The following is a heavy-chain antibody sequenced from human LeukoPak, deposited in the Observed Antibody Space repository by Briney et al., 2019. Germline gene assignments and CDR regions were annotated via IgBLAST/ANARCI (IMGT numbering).Heavy chain of an antibody. CDR2: IKQDGSEK. V-gene: IGHV3-7*01. CDR3: ARDGSDSTGYYYAL. CDR1: GFTFSSYW. D-gene: IGHD3-22*01. Sequence: GGSLRLSCAASGFTFSSYWMSWVRQAPGKGLEWVANIKQDGSEKYYVDSVKGRFTISRDNAKNSLYLQLNSLRAEDTAVYYCARDGSDSTGYYYALWGQGTLVTVSS. J-gene: IGHJ4*02.